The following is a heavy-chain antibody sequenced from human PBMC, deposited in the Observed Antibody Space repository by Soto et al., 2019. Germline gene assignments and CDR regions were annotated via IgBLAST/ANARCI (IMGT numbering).Heavy chain of an antibody. CDR3: ARDRSGSYYGMDV. Sequence: PSETLSLTCTVSGGSISSGDYYWSWIRQPPGKGLGWIGYIYYSGSTYYNPSLKSRVTISVDTSKNQFSLKLSSVTAADTAVYYCARDRSGSYYGMDVWGQGTTVTVSS. CDR1: GGSISSGDYY. V-gene: IGHV4-30-4*01. J-gene: IGHJ6*02. D-gene: IGHD1-26*01. CDR2: IYYSGST.